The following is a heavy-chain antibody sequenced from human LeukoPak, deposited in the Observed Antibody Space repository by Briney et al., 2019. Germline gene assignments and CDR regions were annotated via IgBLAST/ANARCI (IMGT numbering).Heavy chain of an antibody. CDR3: AKVGYQLPTFHDAFDI. V-gene: IGHV3-23*01. D-gene: IGHD2-2*01. CDR1: GFTFSSYA. CDR2: ISGSGGST. J-gene: IGHJ3*02. Sequence: GSLRLSCAASGFTFSSYAMSWVRQAPGKGLKWVSAISGSGGSTYYADSVKGRFTISRDNSKNTLYLQMNSLRAEDTAVYYCAKVGYQLPTFHDAFDIWGQGTMVTVSS.